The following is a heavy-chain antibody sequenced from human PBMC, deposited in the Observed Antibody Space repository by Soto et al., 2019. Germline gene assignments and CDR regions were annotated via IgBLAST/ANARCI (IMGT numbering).Heavy chain of an antibody. CDR1: GFTFSSYS. CDR2: ISSSSSTI. Sequence: PGGSLRLSCAASGFTFSSYSMNWVRQAPGKGLEWVSYISSSSSTIYYADSVKGRFTISRDNAENSLYLQMSSLRAEDTAVYYCASIVTGWPRNSLDVWGQGTTVTVSS. D-gene: IGHD5-18*01. J-gene: IGHJ6*02. CDR3: ASIVTGWPRNSLDV. V-gene: IGHV3-48*01.